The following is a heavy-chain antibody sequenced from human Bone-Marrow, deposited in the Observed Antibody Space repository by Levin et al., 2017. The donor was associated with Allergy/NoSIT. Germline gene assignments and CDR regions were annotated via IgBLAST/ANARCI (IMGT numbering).Heavy chain of an antibody. D-gene: IGHD3-10*01. CDR2: IYPGDSDA. V-gene: IGHV5-51*01. J-gene: IGHJ4*02. CDR1: GYLFTDFW. CDR3: ARKEAGYSSETIDY. Sequence: GGSLRLSCKASGYLFTDFWIGWVRQLPGKGLEWMGIIYPGDSDARYRPSFQGQVSISVDKSINTVYLQWISLKASDTATYFCARKEAGYSSETIDYWGQGTRVTVSS.